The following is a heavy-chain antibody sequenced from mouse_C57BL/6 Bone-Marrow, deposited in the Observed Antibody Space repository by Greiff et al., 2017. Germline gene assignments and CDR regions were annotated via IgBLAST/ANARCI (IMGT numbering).Heavy chain of an antibody. CDR2: IYPGGGDT. V-gene: IGHV1-81*01. Sequence: VQLVQSGAELVRPGASVKLSCKASGYTFTSYGISWVKQRTGQGLEWIGEIYPGGGDTNYNEKFQGKATLTADKSSSTAYMELRSLTSEDSAVYSCAACPTIRTYYYYWGQGTSLTVSS. J-gene: IGHJ2*02. CDR3: AACPTIRTYYYY. D-gene: IGHD2-12*01. CDR1: GYTFTSYG.